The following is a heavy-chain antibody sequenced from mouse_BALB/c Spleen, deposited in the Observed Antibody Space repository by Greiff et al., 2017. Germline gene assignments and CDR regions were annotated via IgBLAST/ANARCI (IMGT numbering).Heavy chain of an antibody. CDR1: GFNIKDTY. D-gene: IGHD2-1*01. J-gene: IGHJ2*01. Sequence: VQLKESGAELVKPGASVTLSCTASGFNIKDTYMHWVKQRPEQGLEWIGRIDPANGNTKYDPKFQGKATITADTSSNTAYLQLSSLTYEDTAVYYCASFYYGNYDYWGQGTTLTVSS. CDR3: ASFYYGNYDY. V-gene: IGHV14-3*02. CDR2: IDPANGNT.